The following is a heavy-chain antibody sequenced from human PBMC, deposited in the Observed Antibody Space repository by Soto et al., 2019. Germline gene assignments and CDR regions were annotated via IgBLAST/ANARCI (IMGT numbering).Heavy chain of an antibody. CDR1: GGTFSNYA. D-gene: IGHD5-18*01. V-gene: IGHV1-69*01. CDR2: IIPVIDTV. Sequence: QVYLVQSGAEVKKPGSSVKVSCKASGGTFSNYAFNWVRQAPGQGIEWMGGIIPVIDTVDYAQKLQGRVTITADESTSTLYMELSSLRSEDSAVYYCASSDKASTGEYVQQWGQGTRVTVSS. J-gene: IGHJ1*01. CDR3: ASSDKASTGEYVQQ.